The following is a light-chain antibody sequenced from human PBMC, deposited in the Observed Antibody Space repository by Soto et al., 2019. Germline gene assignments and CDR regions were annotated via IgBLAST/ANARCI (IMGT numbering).Light chain of an antibody. V-gene: IGKV1-39*01. CDR1: QSISSY. Sequence: DIQMTHSPSSLSASVGDRVTITCRASQSISSYLNWYQQKPGKAPKLLIYAASSLQSGVPSRFSGSGSGTDFTLTITSLQSDDFAVYVCQQYTDWPITFGQGTRLEI. J-gene: IGKJ5*01. CDR2: AAS. CDR3: QQYTDWPIT.